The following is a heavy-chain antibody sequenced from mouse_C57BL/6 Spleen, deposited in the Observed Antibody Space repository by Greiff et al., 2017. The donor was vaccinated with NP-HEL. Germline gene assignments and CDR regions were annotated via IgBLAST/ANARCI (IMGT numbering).Heavy chain of an antibody. CDR1: GFTFSSYA. Sequence: EVKLMESGEGLVKPGGSLKLSCAASGFTFSSYAMSWVRQTPEKRLEWVAYISSGGDYIYYADTVKGRFTISRDNARNTLYLQMSSLKSEDTAMYYCTRKMYDPYAMDYWGQGTSVTVSS. J-gene: IGHJ4*01. V-gene: IGHV5-9-1*02. CDR3: TRKMYDPYAMDY. D-gene: IGHD2-3*01. CDR2: ISSGGDYI.